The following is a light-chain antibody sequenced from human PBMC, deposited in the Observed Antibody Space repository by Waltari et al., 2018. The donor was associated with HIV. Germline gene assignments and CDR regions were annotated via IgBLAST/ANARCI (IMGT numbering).Light chain of an antibody. Sequence: QSALTQPASVSGSPGQSITISCTGTNSYNHVSWYHHHPGKAPKLLIYEVSERPSGVSNRFSGSCSGNTASLPISGLQAEDEADYYCCSYAGSSTVVFGGGTKLTVL. J-gene: IGLJ2*01. CDR1: NSYNH. V-gene: IGLV2-23*02. CDR3: CSYAGSSTVV. CDR2: EVS.